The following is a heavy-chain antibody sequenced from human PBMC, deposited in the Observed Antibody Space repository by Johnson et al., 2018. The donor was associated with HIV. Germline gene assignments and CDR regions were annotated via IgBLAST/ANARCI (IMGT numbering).Heavy chain of an antibody. D-gene: IGHD5-18*01. V-gene: IGHV3-66*02. J-gene: IGHJ3*02. CDR1: GFTVSSNY. Sequence: VQLVESGGALVQPGGSLRLSCAASGFTVSSNYMNWVRQAPGKGLEWVSVIYSGGRTYYADSVKGRFTISRDNSKNTLYLQMNSLRPEDTAVYYCARDGRDMVTRGSFDIWGQGTMVTVSS. CDR2: IYSGGRT. CDR3: ARDGRDMVTRGSFDI.